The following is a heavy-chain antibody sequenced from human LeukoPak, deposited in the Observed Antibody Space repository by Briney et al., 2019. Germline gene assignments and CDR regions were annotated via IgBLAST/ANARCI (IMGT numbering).Heavy chain of an antibody. J-gene: IGHJ4*02. CDR3: AKDWGYYDSSGYYYDEVYFDY. V-gene: IGHV3-7*03. Sequence: GGSLRLSCAGSGFTFSSHWIGWVRQAPGKGLEWVAHINQDGSQKYYVDSVEGRFAISRDNAKNSLYLQMNSLRAEDTAVYYCAKDWGYYDSSGYYYDEVYFDYWGQGTLVTVSS. CDR2: INQDGSQK. CDR1: GFTFSSHW. D-gene: IGHD3-22*01.